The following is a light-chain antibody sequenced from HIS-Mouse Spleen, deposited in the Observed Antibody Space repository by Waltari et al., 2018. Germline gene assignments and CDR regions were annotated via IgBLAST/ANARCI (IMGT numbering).Light chain of an antibody. J-gene: IGLJ1*01. CDR2: DVS. CDR1: TSYVGGYNY. CDR3: SSYTSSSTLV. V-gene: IGLV2-14*03. Sequence: QSALTQPASVSGSPGQSITISCTGTTSYVGGYNYVPRYQQPPGKAPKLMIYDVSNRPSGVSNRFSGSKSGNTASLTISGLQAEDEADYYCSSYTSSSTLVFGTGTKVTVL.